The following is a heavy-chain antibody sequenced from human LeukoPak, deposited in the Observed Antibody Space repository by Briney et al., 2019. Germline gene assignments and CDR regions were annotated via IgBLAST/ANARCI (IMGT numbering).Heavy chain of an antibody. CDR3: ARGSLDMIVSAFDI. CDR1: GGSFSGYY. D-gene: IGHD3-22*01. V-gene: IGHV4-34*01. Sequence: SETLSLTCAVYGGSFSGYYWSWIRQPPGKGLEWIGEINHSGSTNYNPSLKSRVTISVDRSKNQFSLKLSSVTAADTAVYYCARGSLDMIVSAFDIWGQGTMVTVSS. CDR2: INHSGST. J-gene: IGHJ3*02.